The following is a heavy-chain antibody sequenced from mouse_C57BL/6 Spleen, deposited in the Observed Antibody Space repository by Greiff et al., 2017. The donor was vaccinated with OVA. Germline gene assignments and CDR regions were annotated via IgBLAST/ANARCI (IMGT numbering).Heavy chain of an antibody. CDR3: ARKKDSSGYFDY. CDR2: IYPGGGDT. V-gene: IGHV1-82*01. D-gene: IGHD3-2*02. Sequence: QVQLQQSGPELVKPGASVKISCEASGYAFSSSWMNWVKQRPGKGLEWIGRIYPGGGDTNYNGKFKGKATLTADKSSSTAYMQISSLTSEDSAVYFCARKKDSSGYFDYWGQGTTLTVSS. CDR1: GYAFSSSW. J-gene: IGHJ2*01.